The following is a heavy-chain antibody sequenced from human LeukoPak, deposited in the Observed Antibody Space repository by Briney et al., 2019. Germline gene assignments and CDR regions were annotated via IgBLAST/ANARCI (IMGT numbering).Heavy chain of an antibody. V-gene: IGHV3-74*01. CDR2: INTDGSST. CDR1: GFTFSSYW. Sequence: TGGSLRLSCAASGFTFSSYWMHWVRHAPGKGLVWVSRINTDGSSTSYADSVKGRFTISRDNAKNTLYLQMNSLRAEDTAVYYCAISRYYFDYWGQGTLVTVSS. CDR3: AISRYYFDY. J-gene: IGHJ4*02.